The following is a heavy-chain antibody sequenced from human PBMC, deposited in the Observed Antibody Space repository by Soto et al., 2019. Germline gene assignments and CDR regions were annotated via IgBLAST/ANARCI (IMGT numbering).Heavy chain of an antibody. Sequence: GSLRLSCAASGFTFNKYYIHWVRQAPGKGLVWVSRINYDGRSADYADSVKGRFTISRDNAKNTVFLQMNSLRAEDTAVYYCGRTVGAIDYWGQGTQVTVSS. CDR3: GRTVGAIDY. D-gene: IGHD1-26*01. J-gene: IGHJ4*02. V-gene: IGHV3-74*01. CDR2: INYDGRSA. CDR1: GFTFNKYY.